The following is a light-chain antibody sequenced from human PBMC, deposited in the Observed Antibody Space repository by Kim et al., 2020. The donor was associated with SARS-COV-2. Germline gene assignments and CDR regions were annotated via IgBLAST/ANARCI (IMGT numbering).Light chain of an antibody. CDR1: QRVSSSY. CDR2: GAS. V-gene: IGKV3-20*01. CDR3: QQYGSSPPIT. Sequence: QGERASPSCRARQRVSSSYLAWYQQKPGQAPRLLIYGASSSATGIPDRFSGSGSGTDFTLTISRLEPEDFAVYYCQQYGSSPPITFGQGTRLEIK. J-gene: IGKJ5*01.